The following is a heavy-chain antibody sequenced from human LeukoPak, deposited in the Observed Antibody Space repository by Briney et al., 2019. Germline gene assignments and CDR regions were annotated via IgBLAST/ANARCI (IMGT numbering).Heavy chain of an antibody. CDR1: GGSFSGYY. Sequence: SETLSLTCAVYGGSFSGYYWSWIRQPPGKGLEWIGEINHSGSTNYNPSLKSRVTISVDTSKNQFSLKLSSVTAADTAVYYCARKNSCSRTSCYGEPHTPNAFDIWGQGTMVTVSS. CDR3: ARKNSCSRTSCYGEPHTPNAFDI. D-gene: IGHD2-2*01. V-gene: IGHV4-34*01. J-gene: IGHJ3*02. CDR2: INHSGST.